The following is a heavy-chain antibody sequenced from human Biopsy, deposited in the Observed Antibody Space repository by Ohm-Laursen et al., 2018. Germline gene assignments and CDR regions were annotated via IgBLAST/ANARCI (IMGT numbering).Heavy chain of an antibody. CDR2: IRVSGVST. Sequence: SLRLSCSASGFTFSDNAMSWVRQAPGKGLEWVSAIRVSGVSTYYTDSVKGRFTISRDNSKNTLSLQMNSLRAEDTAVYYCAKYDYSSSPRRYFDPWGQGTLVTVSS. CDR3: AKYDYSSSPRRYFDP. CDR1: GFTFSDNA. V-gene: IGHV3-23*01. J-gene: IGHJ5*02. D-gene: IGHD6-6*01.